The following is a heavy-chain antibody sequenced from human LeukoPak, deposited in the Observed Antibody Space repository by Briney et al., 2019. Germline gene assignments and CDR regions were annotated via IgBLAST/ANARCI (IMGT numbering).Heavy chain of an antibody. V-gene: IGHV4-59*01. CDR1: GGSISSYY. D-gene: IGHD2-2*02. CDR3: AKGGVVVVPAAIMDY. Sequence: SETLSLTCTVSGGSISSYYWSWIRQPPGKGLEWIGYIYYSGSTNYNPSLKSRVTISVDTSQNQFSLKLSSVTAADTAVYYSAKGGVVVVPAAIMDYWGQGTLVTVSS. J-gene: IGHJ4*02. CDR2: IYYSGST.